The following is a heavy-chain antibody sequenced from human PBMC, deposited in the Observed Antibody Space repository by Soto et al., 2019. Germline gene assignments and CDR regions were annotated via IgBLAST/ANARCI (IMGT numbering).Heavy chain of an antibody. Sequence: QVHLQQWGAGLLKPSETLSLTCAVYGESFIGYYWTWIRQPPGKGLEWIGEITHRANTNSNPSLKSRVTISIDTSKNQFTLKLTSVTAADTSVYYGARTDIVTTNWFDPWGQGTLVTVSS. J-gene: IGHJ5*02. V-gene: IGHV4-34*02. D-gene: IGHD5-12*01. CDR3: ARTDIVTTNWFDP. CDR1: GESFIGYY. CDR2: ITHRANT.